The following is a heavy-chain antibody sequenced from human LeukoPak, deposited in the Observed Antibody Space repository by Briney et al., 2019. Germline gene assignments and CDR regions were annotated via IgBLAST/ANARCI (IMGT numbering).Heavy chain of an antibody. CDR1: GYSISSGYY. Sequence: PSETLSLTCAVSGYSISSGYYWGWIRQPPGKGLEWIGSIYHSGSTYYNPSFKSRVTISVDTSKNQFSLKLSSVTAADTAVYYCARRVPGYDSSGPEDAFDIWGQGTMVTVSS. D-gene: IGHD3-22*01. V-gene: IGHV4-38-2*01. J-gene: IGHJ3*02. CDR2: IYHSGST. CDR3: ARRVPGYDSSGPEDAFDI.